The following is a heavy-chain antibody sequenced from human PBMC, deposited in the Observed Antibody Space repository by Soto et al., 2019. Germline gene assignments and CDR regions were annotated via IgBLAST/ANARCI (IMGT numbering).Heavy chain of an antibody. CDR2: VSSEGGTQ. J-gene: IGHJ2*01. D-gene: IGHD3-10*01. CDR1: GFTLSNYA. CDR3: ARETYYSGHLIGNLDL. V-gene: IGHV3-30-3*01. Sequence: QVQLVESGGGVVQPGRSLRLSCAASGFTLSNYAMQWVRQAPGKGLEWVAVVSSEGGTQFYADSVKGRFTISRDNSKNSLYLQMNSLTTEDAALYYCARETYYSGHLIGNLDLWGRGTLVIVSS.